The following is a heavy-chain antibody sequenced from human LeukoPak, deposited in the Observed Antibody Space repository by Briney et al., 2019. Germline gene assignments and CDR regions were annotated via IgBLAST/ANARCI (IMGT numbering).Heavy chain of an antibody. CDR1: GYTFTSYG. J-gene: IGHJ4*02. Sequence: GASVKVSCKASGYTFTSYGISWVRQAPGQGLEWMGWISAYNGNTNYAQKLQGRVTMTTDTSTSTAYMELRSLRSDDTAVYYCARDRKGWFGEYYFDYWGQGTLVTVSS. CDR3: ARDRKGWFGEYYFDY. CDR2: ISAYNGNT. D-gene: IGHD3-10*01. V-gene: IGHV1-18*01.